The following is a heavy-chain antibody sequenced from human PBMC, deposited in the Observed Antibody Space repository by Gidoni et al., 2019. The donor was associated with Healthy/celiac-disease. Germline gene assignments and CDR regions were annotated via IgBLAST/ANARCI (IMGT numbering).Heavy chain of an antibody. Sequence: VQLLEYGGGWVQSGGSLRLSWAASGLPLRSYAMSWGSQDPGKGLDWFSAISVSCVSTYYADAVKGRFTISRDNSKNPLYLQMNSLRAEDTAVYYCAKGIPTEYYDFWSGYYPNDAFDIWGQVTMVTVSS. CDR2: ISVSCVST. J-gene: IGHJ3*02. V-gene: IGHV3-23*01. D-gene: IGHD3-3*01. CDR1: GLPLRSYA. CDR3: AKGIPTEYYDFWSGYYPNDAFDI.